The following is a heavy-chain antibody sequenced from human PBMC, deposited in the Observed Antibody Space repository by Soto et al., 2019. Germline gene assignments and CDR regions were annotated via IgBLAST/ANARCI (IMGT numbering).Heavy chain of an antibody. CDR3: ATGGVD. CDR1: GFTFSSHE. CDR2: ISGSGVTT. Sequence: GGSLRLSCEASGFTFSSHEMNWVRQSPREGLEWISYISGSGVTTYYADSWRGRFIVSRDNAQDSLFLQMNRLRVEDTAIYYCATGGVDWGQGT. D-gene: IGHD2-8*01. J-gene: IGHJ4*02. V-gene: IGHV3-48*03.